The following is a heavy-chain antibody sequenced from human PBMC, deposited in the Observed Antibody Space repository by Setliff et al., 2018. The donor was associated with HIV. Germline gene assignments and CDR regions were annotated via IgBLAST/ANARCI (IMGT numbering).Heavy chain of an antibody. CDR2: INEASGNT. Sequence: ASVKVSCKASGYTFTTYAIFWVRQAPGQRLEWMGWINEASGNTKCSQKFQGRVTITRDTSASTAYMEVSNLRSEDMAVYYCARERDSNGYQFDYWGQGTLVTVSS. CDR3: ARERDSNGYQFDY. CDR1: GYTFTTYA. V-gene: IGHV1-3*03. J-gene: IGHJ4*02. D-gene: IGHD3-22*01.